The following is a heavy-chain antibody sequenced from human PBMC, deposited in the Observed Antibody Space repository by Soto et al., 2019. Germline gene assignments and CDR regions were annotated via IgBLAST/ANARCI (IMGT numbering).Heavy chain of an antibody. Sequence: PGESLKISCKGSGYSFTSYWIGWVRQMPGKGLEWMGIIYPGDSDTRYSPSFQGQVTISADKSISTAYLQWSSLKASDTAMYYCARLSGYETKPHYYHHYGMDVRGQGSSVP. CDR3: ARLSGYETKPHYYHHYGMDV. D-gene: IGHD5-12*01. J-gene: IGHJ6*02. V-gene: IGHV5-51*01. CDR2: IYPGDSDT. CDR1: GYSFTSYW.